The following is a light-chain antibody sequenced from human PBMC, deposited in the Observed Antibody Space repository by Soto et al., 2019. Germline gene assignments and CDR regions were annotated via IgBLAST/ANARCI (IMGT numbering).Light chain of an antibody. J-gene: IGKJ1*01. V-gene: IGKV3-20*01. CDR3: QQYGSSPRT. Sequence: EIVLTQSPATLSLSPGERATLSCRAIQSVSSYLAWYQQKPGQAPRLXIYGAYSRDTGIQDRFSGSGAETECTRTISRLEPEDVAVDYCQQYGSSPRTFGQGTKVDIK. CDR1: QSVSSY. CDR2: GAY.